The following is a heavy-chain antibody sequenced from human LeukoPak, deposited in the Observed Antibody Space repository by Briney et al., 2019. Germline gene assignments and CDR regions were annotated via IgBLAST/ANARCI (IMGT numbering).Heavy chain of an antibody. Sequence: PGRSLRLSCAASGFTFNNFGMHWVRQAPGRGLEWVAVISYDGGNEYYADSVKGRFAISRDNSKNTLYLQMNSLRSEDTAVYYCARVTPGGAMLRGLIGNWFDPWGQGTLVTVSS. D-gene: IGHD3-10*01. V-gene: IGHV3-30*03. CDR1: GFTFNNFG. CDR3: ARVTPGGAMLRGLIGNWFDP. CDR2: ISYDGGNE. J-gene: IGHJ5*02.